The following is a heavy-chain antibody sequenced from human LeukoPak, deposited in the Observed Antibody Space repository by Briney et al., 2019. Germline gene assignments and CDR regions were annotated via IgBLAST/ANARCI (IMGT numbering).Heavy chain of an antibody. CDR1: GGSFSGYY. J-gene: IGHJ4*02. D-gene: IGHD2-2*01. CDR3: ASRSTSCDY. CDR2: INHSGST. V-gene: IGHV4-34*01. Sequence: SETLSLTCAVYGGSFSGYYWSWIRQPPGKGLEWIGEINHSGSTNYNPSLKSRVTISVDTSKNQFSLKLSSVTATDTAVYYCASRSTSCDYWGQGTLVTVSS.